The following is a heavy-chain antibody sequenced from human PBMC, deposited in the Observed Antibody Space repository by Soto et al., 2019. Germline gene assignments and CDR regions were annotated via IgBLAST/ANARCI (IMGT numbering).Heavy chain of an antibody. V-gene: IGHV4-31*02. J-gene: IGHJ4*02. CDR2: IYYSGST. CDR1: GGSISNGGYY. D-gene: IGHD3-10*01. Sequence: LSLTCTVSGGSISNGGYYWSWIRQHPGKGLEWIGYIYYSGSTYYNPSLKSRVTISVDTSKNQFSLKLNSMTAADTAVYYRARQNYGSGSTYFDYWGQGTLVTVS. CDR3: ARQNYGSGSTYFDY.